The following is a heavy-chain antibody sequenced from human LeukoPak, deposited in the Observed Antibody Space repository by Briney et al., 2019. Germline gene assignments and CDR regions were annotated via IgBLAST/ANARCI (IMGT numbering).Heavy chain of an antibody. V-gene: IGHV3-23*01. CDR3: AKGSEYSSSSGASFDH. D-gene: IGHD6-6*01. J-gene: IGHJ4*02. CDR1: GFTFSSYA. Sequence: GGSLRLSCAASGFTFSSYAMSWVRQAPGKGLEWVSTITGSGGNTYYADSVKDRFTISRDNSKNTLYLQMNSLRAEDTAVYYCAKGSEYSSSSGASFDHWGQGTLVTVSS. CDR2: ITGSGGNT.